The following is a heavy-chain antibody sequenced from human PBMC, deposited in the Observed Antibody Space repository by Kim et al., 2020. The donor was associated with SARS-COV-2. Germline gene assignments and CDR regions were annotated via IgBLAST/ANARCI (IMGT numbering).Heavy chain of an antibody. J-gene: IGHJ3*02. CDR2: ISGSGGST. D-gene: IGHD6-13*01. V-gene: IGHV3-23*01. CDR3: AKDWEKYSSTWWTDAFDI. CDR1: GFTFSSYA. Sequence: GGSLRLSCAASGFTFSSYAMSWVRQAPGKGLEWVSAISGSGGSTYYADSVKGRFTISRDNSKNTLYLQMNSLRAEDTAVYYCAKDWEKYSSTWWTDAFDIWGQGTMVTVSS.